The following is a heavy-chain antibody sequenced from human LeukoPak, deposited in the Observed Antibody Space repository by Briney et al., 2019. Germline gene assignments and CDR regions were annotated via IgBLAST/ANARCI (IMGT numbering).Heavy chain of an antibody. CDR3: ATETSGSYGYAFDI. V-gene: IGHV3-23*01. D-gene: IGHD3-22*01. CDR2: IGGSGGST. J-gene: IGHJ3*02. Sequence: GGSLRLSGAASGFTFSSYAMSWVRQAPGKGLEWVSAIGGSGGSTYYADSVKGRFTISRDNSKNTLYLQMNSLRAEDTAVYYCATETSGSYGYAFDIWGQGTMVTVSS. CDR1: GFTFSSYA.